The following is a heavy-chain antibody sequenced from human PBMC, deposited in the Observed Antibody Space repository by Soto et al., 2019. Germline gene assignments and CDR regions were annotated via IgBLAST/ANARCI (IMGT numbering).Heavy chain of an antibody. CDR2: ISYDGSNK. V-gene: IGHV3-30*18. CDR1: GFTFSSYG. J-gene: IGHJ6*02. D-gene: IGHD6-19*01. CDR3: AKVGSDSSGWFYYGMDV. Sequence: GGSLRLSXAASGFTFSSYGMHWVRQAPGKGLEWVSVISYDGSNKYYADSVKGRFTISRDNSKNTLYLQMNSLRAEDTAVYYCAKVGSDSSGWFYYGMDVWGQGTTVTVSS.